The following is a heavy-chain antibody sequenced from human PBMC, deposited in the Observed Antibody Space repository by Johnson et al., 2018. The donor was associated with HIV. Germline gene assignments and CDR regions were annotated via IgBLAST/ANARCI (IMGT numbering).Heavy chain of an antibody. J-gene: IGHJ3*01. V-gene: IGHV3-9*01. CDR2: I. CDR1: AFPFDDHA. CDR3: VRGGLGYQNFHDRFDV. Sequence: QLVESGGGLVQPGRSLRLSCAASAFPFDDHALHWVRQTPGKGLQWFSIILKGRFTISRDNAKNDLDLQMHSLRPEDTALYYCVRGGLGYQNFHDRFDVWGQGTVVTVSS. D-gene: IGHD3-16*02.